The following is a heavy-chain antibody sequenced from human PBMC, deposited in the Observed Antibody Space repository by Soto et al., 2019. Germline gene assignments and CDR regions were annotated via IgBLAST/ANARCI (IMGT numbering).Heavy chain of an antibody. CDR2: MNPNSGNT. CDR1: GDTFTSYD. Sequence: ASVKVSCKASGDTFTSYDINWVRQATGQGLEWMGWMNPNSGNTGYAQKFQGRVTMTRNTSISTAYMELSSLRSEDTAVYYCASSRVGATAFDIWGQGTMVTVSS. CDR3: ASSRVGATAFDI. V-gene: IGHV1-8*01. D-gene: IGHD1-26*01. J-gene: IGHJ3*02.